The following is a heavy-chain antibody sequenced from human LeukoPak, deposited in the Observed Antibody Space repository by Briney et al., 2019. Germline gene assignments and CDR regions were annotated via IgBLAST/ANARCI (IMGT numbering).Heavy chain of an antibody. J-gene: IGHJ4*02. CDR1: GLTFSSYA. D-gene: IGHD1-26*01. CDR2: ISYSGGST. CDR3: AKAASGSYLYYFDY. Sequence: PGGSLRLSCAASGLTFSSYAMNWVRQAPGKGLEWVSTISYSGGSTYYVDSVKGRFTISRDNSENTLYLQLNSLRAEDTAVYYCAKAASGSYLYYFDYWGQGTLVTASS. V-gene: IGHV3-23*01.